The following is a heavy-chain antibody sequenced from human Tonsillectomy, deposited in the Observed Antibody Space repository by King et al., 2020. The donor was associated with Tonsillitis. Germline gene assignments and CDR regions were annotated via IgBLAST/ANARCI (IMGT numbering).Heavy chain of an antibody. J-gene: IGHJ6*02. CDR3: GIGRGMDV. Sequence: VQLVESGGGLVQPGGSLRLSCAAFGFTFRSRWMTWVRQAPGKGLEWVANIKEDGSEKYYVDSVKGRFTISRDNANNSVFLQMISLRVEDTAVYYCGIGRGMDVWGQGTTVTVSS. CDR1: GFTFRSRW. CDR2: IKEDGSEK. V-gene: IGHV3-7*01.